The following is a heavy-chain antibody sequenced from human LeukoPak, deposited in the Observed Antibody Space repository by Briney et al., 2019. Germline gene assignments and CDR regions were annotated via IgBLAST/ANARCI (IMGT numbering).Heavy chain of an antibody. D-gene: IGHD7-27*01. Sequence: SETLSLTCTVSGGSISSYYWSWIRQPPGKGLEWIGYIYYSGSTNYHPSLKSRVTISVDTSKNQFSLKLSSVTAADTAVYYCARGKNPLEVSLGYWGQGTLVTVSS. CDR1: GGSISSYY. CDR2: IYYSGST. V-gene: IGHV4-59*01. CDR3: ARGKNPLEVSLGY. J-gene: IGHJ4*02.